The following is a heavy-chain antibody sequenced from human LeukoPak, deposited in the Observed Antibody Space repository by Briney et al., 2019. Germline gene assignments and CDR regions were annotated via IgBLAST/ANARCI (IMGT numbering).Heavy chain of an antibody. Sequence: SETLSLTCAVYGGSFSGYYWSWIRQPPGKGLEWIGEINHSGSTNYNPSLKSRVTISVDTSKNQFSLKLSSVTAADTAVYYCARGGPTTVVTEYRYWGQGTLVTVSS. D-gene: IGHD4-23*01. CDR1: GGSFSGYY. V-gene: IGHV4-34*01. CDR2: INHSGST. J-gene: IGHJ4*02. CDR3: ARGGPTTVVTEYRY.